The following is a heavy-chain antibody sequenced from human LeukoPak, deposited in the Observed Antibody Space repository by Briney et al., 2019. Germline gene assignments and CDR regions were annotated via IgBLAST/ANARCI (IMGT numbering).Heavy chain of an antibody. J-gene: IGHJ4*02. CDR2: IIPIFGKA. V-gene: IGHV1-69*13. D-gene: IGHD2-15*01. CDR3: ARAGEYCSGGSCYSGVYFGY. CDR1: GGTFSTYA. Sequence: GASVKVSCKASGGTFSTYAVSWVRQAPGQGLEWMGGIIPIFGKADYAQKFQDRVTITADESTSTAYMELSSLRSEDTALYYCARAGEYCSGGSCYSGVYFGYWGQGTLVTVSS.